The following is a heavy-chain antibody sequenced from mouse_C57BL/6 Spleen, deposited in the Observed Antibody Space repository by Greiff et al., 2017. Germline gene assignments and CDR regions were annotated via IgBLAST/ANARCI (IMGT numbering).Heavy chain of an antibody. D-gene: IGHD1-1*01. CDR1: GFSLSTSNMG. Sequence: QVTLKVCGPGLLQPSQTLSLTCSFSGFSLSTSNMGIGWLRQPSGKGLEWLAHSWWNDDKYYHPSLKSRLTISKDTSNNPLFLQITSVDTAATATYYCAQIRDYYEDCFDYWGQGTTLTVSS. J-gene: IGHJ2*01. CDR3: AQIRDYYEDCFDY. CDR2: SWWNDDK. V-gene: IGHV8-5*01.